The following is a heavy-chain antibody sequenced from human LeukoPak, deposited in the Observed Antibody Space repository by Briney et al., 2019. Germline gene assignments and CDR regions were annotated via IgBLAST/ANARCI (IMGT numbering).Heavy chain of an antibody. CDR1: GYTFTSYA. CDR2: INTNTGNP. D-gene: IGHD6-13*01. J-gene: IGHJ5*02. CDR3: ARSPRAAAGTNWFDP. V-gene: IGHV7-4-1*02. Sequence: ASVKVSCKASGYTFTSYAMNWVRQAPGQGLEWMGWINTNTGNPTYAQGFTGRVVFSLDTSVSTAYLQISSLKAEDTAVYYCARSPRAAAGTNWFDPWGQGTLVTVSS.